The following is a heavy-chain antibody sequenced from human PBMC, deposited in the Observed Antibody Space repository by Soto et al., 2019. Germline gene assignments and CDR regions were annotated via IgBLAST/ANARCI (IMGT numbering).Heavy chain of an antibody. J-gene: IGHJ4*02. Sequence: EVQLVESGGGLVKPGGSLRLSCAASGFTFSSYSMNWVRQAPGKGLEWVSSISSSSSYIYYADSVKGRFTISRDNAKNSLYLQMNSLRAEDTAVYYCASVALWRGGSYRRGFDWDQGTLVTVSS. CDR3: ASVALWRGGSYRRGFD. D-gene: IGHD1-26*01. CDR1: GFTFSSYS. CDR2: ISSSSSYI. V-gene: IGHV3-21*01.